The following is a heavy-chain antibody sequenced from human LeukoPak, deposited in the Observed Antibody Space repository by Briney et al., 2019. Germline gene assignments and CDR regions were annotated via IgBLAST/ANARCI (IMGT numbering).Heavy chain of an antibody. Sequence: GGSLRLSCAASGFTFSSYAMHWVRQAPGKGLEWVAVISYDGSNKYYADSVKGRFTISRDNSKNTLYLQMNSLRAEDTAVYYCARDSSSWQRGEYFQHWGQGTLVTVSS. CDR1: GFTFSSYA. D-gene: IGHD6-13*01. J-gene: IGHJ1*01. V-gene: IGHV3-30-3*01. CDR3: ARDSSSWQRGEYFQH. CDR2: ISYDGSNK.